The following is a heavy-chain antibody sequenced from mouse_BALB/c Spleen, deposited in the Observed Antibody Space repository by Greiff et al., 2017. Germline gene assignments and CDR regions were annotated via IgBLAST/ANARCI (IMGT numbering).Heavy chain of an antibody. Sequence: EVNVVESGGDLVKPGGSLKLSCAVSGFTFSSYGMSWVRQTPDKRLEWVATISSGGSYTYYPDSVKGRFTISRDNAKNTLYLQMSSLKSEDTAMYYCARRNWYFDYWGQGTTLTVSS. CDR2: ISSGGSYT. J-gene: IGHJ2*01. V-gene: IGHV5-6*02. CDR3: ARRNWYFDY. D-gene: IGHD4-1*02. CDR1: GFTFSSYG.